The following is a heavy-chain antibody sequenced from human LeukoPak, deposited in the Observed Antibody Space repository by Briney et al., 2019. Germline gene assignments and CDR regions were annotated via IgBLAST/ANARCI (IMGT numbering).Heavy chain of an antibody. Sequence: PSETLSLTCTVSGYSISSGYYWGWIRQPPGKGLEWIGSIYHSGSTYYNPSLKSRVTISVDTSKNQFSLKLNSVTAADTAVYYCARVPYSSSSNWFDPWGQGTLVTVSS. D-gene: IGHD6-6*01. CDR3: ARVPYSSSSNWFDP. CDR1: GYSISSGYY. CDR2: IYHSGST. V-gene: IGHV4-38-2*02. J-gene: IGHJ5*02.